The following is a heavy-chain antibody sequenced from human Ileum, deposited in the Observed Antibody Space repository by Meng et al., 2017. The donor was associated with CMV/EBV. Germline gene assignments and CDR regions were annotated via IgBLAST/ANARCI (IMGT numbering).Heavy chain of an antibody. V-gene: IGHV3-7*01. CDR1: GFTLSSYW. CDR3: ARSPGGRFGVVVIYYYGMDV. D-gene: IGHD3-3*01. Sequence: GGSLRLSCAASGFTLSSYWMTWVRQAPGKGLEWVANIKQDGSEKYYVDSVKGRFTISRDNAKNSLNLQMNSLRAEDTAVYYCARSPGGRFGVVVIYYYGMDVWGQGTTVTVSS. CDR2: IKQDGSEK. J-gene: IGHJ6*02.